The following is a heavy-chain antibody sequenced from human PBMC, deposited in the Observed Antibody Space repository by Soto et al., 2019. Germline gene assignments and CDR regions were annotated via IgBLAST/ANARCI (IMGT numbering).Heavy chain of an antibody. CDR3: ARVPGVVVSADDAFDI. V-gene: IGHV4-4*02. CDR1: GGSVSSNNW. J-gene: IGHJ3*02. CDR2: IYHSGSA. D-gene: IGHD2-21*02. Sequence: QVQLQESGPGLVKPSGTLSLTCAISGGSVSSNNWWSWVRQSPGKGLEWMGEIYHSGSAHYNPSLKSRATISLVMSKSLFSLRLASVTAADTAVYYCARVPGVVVSADDAFDIWGPATRVIVSS.